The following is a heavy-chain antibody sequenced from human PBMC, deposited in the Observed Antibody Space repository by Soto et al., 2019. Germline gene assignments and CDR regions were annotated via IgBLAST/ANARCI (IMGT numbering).Heavy chain of an antibody. J-gene: IGHJ4*02. V-gene: IGHV3-74*01. CDR3: ARENYEFWSGYYSGY. D-gene: IGHD3-3*01. CDR1: GFTFSSYW. Sequence: EVQLVESGGGLVQPGGSLRLSCAASGFTFSSYWMHWVRQAPGKGLVWVSRINSDGSSTNYADSVKGRFTISRDNAKNRLYLRMTGLRAEDTAVYYCARENYEFWSGYYSGYWGQGTPVTVSS. CDR2: INSDGSST.